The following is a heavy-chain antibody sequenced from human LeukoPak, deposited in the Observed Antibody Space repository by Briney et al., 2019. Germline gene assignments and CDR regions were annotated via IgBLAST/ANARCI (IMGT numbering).Heavy chain of an antibody. J-gene: IGHJ4*02. D-gene: IGHD3-3*01. CDR1: GGSISSYY. CDR2: IYYSGST. V-gene: IGHV4-59*01. CDR3: ARGEFWSGYYSYDY. Sequence: SETLSLTCTVSGGSISSYYWSWIRQPPGKGLEWIGYIYYSGSTNYNPSLKSRVTISVDTSKNQFSLKLCSVTAADTAVYYCARGEFWSGYYSYDYWGQGTLVTVSS.